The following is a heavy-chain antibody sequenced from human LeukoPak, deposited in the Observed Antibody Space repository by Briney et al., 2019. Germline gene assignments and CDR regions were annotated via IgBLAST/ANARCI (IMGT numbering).Heavy chain of an antibody. CDR2: IIPIFGTA. Sequence: SVKVSCKASGGTFSSYAISWVRQAPGQGLEWMGGIIPIFGTANYAQKFQGRVTITADESTSTAYMELSSLRSEDTAVYYCARDRGFLEWLTNYYYYYGMDVWGQGTTVTVSS. D-gene: IGHD3-3*01. V-gene: IGHV1-69*13. CDR1: GGTFSSYA. J-gene: IGHJ6*02. CDR3: ARDRGFLEWLTNYYYYYGMDV.